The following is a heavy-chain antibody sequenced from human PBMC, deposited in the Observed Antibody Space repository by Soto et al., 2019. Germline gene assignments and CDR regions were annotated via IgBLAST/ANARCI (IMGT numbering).Heavy chain of an antibody. J-gene: IGHJ4*02. D-gene: IGHD4-17*01. V-gene: IGHV1-18*04. CDR3: ARDQTVLDY. CDR2: ISAYSGNT. CDR1: GYTFTSYA. Sequence: SVKVSCKASGYTFTSYAFNWVRQAPGQGLEWMGWISAYSGNTNYAQKFQGRVTMTTDTSTSTAYMELRSLRSDDTAVYYCARDQTVLDYWGQGTLVTVSS.